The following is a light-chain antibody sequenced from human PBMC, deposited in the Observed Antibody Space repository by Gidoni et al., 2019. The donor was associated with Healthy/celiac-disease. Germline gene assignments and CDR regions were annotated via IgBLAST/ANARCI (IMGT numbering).Light chain of an antibody. CDR2: DAS. J-gene: IGKJ2*01. V-gene: IGKV1-33*01. Sequence: DIQMTQSPSSLSASVGDRVTITCQASQDISNYLNWYQQKPGKAPKLLIYDASNLETGVPSRFSGSGSGTDFTFTISNLQPEDIATYYCQQYDNLSYTFGQGTKLEIK. CDR1: QDISNY. CDR3: QQYDNLSYT.